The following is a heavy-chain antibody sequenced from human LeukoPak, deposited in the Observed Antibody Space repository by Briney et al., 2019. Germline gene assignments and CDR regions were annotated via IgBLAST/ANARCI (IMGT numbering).Heavy chain of an antibody. D-gene: IGHD6-13*01. CDR2: VNPNSGNT. CDR1: GYTFTSYD. Sequence: ASVKVSCKASGYTFTSYDNNWVRQATGQGLEWMGWVNPNSGNTGYAQKFQGRVTMTRNTSISTAYMELSSLRSEDTAVYYCASRRVGSSSPRSFDYWGQGTLVTVSS. J-gene: IGHJ4*02. V-gene: IGHV1-8*01. CDR3: ASRRVGSSSPRSFDY.